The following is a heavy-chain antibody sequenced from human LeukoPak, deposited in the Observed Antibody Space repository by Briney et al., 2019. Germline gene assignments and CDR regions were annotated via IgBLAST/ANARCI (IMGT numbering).Heavy chain of an antibody. J-gene: IGHJ4*02. Sequence: GRSLRLSCAASGFTFSRNGMHRVRQAPGKGLEWVALIWYDGSKEYYADSVKGRFTISRDDSKNTLYLHMNSLRAEDTAVYFCARDPRDYADYALFDYWGQGSLVTVSS. CDR2: IWYDGSKE. D-gene: IGHD4-17*01. V-gene: IGHV3-33*01. CDR3: ARDPRDYADYALFDY. CDR1: GFTFSRNG.